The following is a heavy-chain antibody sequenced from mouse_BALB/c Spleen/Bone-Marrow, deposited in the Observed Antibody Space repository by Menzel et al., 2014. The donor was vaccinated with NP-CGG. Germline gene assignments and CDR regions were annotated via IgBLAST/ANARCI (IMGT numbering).Heavy chain of an antibody. CDR1: SYTFTSYW. D-gene: IGHD2-1*01. CDR2: IAPGSGST. V-gene: IGHV1S41*01. J-gene: IGHJ4*01. Sequence: DLVKPGASVKLSCKASSYTFTSYWINWIKQRPGQGLEWIGRIAPGSGSTYYNEMFKGKATLTVDTSSSTAYIQLSSLSSEDSAVYFCARFPIYYGNYGAMDYWGQGTPVTVSS. CDR3: ARFPIYYGNYGAMDY.